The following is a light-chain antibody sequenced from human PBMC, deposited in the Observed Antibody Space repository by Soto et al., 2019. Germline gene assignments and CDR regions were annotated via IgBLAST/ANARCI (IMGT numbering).Light chain of an antibody. J-gene: IGKJ4*01. V-gene: IGKV3-11*01. CDR1: QSVDIY. CDR2: DAS. Sequence: EVVVTQSPVTLALSPGERATLSCRTSQSVDIYVAGYQQKPGQAPRLLIYDASNRTPGIPARFSGSGSGTAFTLTISSLEPEDFAVYYCQQRKYWPPLTFGGGTKVEIK. CDR3: QQRKYWPPLT.